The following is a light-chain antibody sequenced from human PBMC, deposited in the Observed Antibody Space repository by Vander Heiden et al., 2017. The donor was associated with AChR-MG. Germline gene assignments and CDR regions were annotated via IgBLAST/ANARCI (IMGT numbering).Light chain of an antibody. V-gene: IGLV2-11*01. CDR2: DVS. CDR1: SSDVGGYNY. J-gene: IGLJ2*01. CDR3: CSYAGSYTLRVV. Sequence: QSALTQPRSVSGSPGQSVTISCTGTSSDVGGYNYVSWYQQQPGKAPKLMIYDVSKRPSGVPDRFSGSKSGNTASLTISGLQAEDEADYYCCSYAGSYTLRVVFGGGTKLTVL.